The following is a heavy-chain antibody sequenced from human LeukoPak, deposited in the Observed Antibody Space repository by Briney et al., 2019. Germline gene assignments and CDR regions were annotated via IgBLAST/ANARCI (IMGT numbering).Heavy chain of an antibody. D-gene: IGHD3-10*01. CDR3: ARYYYGSGDKEDSFY. CDR1: GGSISSSSYY. Sequence: SETLSLTCTVSGGSISSSSYYWGWIRQPPGKGLEWIGSIYYSGSTYYNPSLKSRVTISVDTSKNQFSLKLSSVTAADTAVYYCARYYYGSGDKEDSFYWGQGTLVTVSS. V-gene: IGHV4-39*01. J-gene: IGHJ4*02. CDR2: IYYSGST.